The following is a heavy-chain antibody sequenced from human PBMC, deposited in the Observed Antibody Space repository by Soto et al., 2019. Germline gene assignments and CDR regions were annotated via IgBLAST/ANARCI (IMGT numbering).Heavy chain of an antibody. J-gene: IGHJ6*03. D-gene: IGHD7-27*01. CDR2: IRSKAYGGTT. CDR3: TRASSSLGNYYYYMDV. V-gene: IGHV3-49*03. CDR1: GFTFGDYA. Sequence: GSLRLSCTASGFTFGDYAISWFRQAPGKGLEWVGFIRSKAYGGTTEYAASVKGRFTISRDDSKSIAYLQMNSLKTEDTAVYYCTRASSSLGNYYYYMDVWGKGTTVTVSS.